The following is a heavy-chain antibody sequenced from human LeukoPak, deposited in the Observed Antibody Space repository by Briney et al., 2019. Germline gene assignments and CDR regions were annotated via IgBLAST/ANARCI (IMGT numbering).Heavy chain of an antibody. D-gene: IGHD3-22*01. CDR2: INPNSGRT. V-gene: IGHV1-2*02. J-gene: IGHJ4*02. Sequence: GASVNVSCKASVYTLTVYYMHCGRHAPGQGREWRGWINPNSGRTNYAQKFQGRVTMTRDTSISTAYMELSRLGSDDTAVYYCARDGASGYLADYWGQGTLVTVSS. CDR1: VYTLTVYY. CDR3: ARDGASGYLADY.